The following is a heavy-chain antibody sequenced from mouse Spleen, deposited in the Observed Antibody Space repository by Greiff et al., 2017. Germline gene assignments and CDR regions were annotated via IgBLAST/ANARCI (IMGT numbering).Heavy chain of an antibody. CDR1: GYTFTSYW. D-gene: IGHD4-1*01. Sequence: EVQRVESGTVLARPGASVKMSCKASGYTFTSYWMHWVKQRPGQGLEWIGAIYPGNSDTSYNQKFKGKAKLTAVTSTSTAYMELSSLTNEDSAVYYCTRELGRGYYYAMDYWGQGTSVTVSS. J-gene: IGHJ4*01. CDR2: IYPGNSDT. CDR3: TRELGRGYYYAMDY. V-gene: IGHV1-5*01.